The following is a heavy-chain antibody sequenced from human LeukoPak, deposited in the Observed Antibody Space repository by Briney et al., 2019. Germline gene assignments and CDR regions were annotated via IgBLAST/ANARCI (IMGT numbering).Heavy chain of an antibody. CDR3: ARSSRVVAPDY. CDR1: GGSFSGYY. CDR2: INHSGST. Sequence: SETLSLTCAVYGGSFSGYYWSWICQPPGKGLEWIGEINHSGSTNYNPSLKSRVTISVDTSKNQFSLKLSSVTAADTAVYYCARSSRVVAPDYWGQGTLVTVSS. D-gene: IGHD3-22*01. V-gene: IGHV4-34*01. J-gene: IGHJ4*02.